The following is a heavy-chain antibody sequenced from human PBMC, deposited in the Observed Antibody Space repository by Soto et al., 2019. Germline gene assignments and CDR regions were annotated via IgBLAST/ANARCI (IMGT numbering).Heavy chain of an antibody. D-gene: IGHD4-4*01. V-gene: IGHV3-74*01. CDR3: ARDREQLTTSPLYYFDY. Sequence: PGGSLRLSCSSSGFPFSNYWMHWVRQGPGKGLVWVARLNIDGSTRNYADSVKGRFTISRDNSKNTLYLQMNSLRAEDTAVYYCARDREQLTTSPLYYFDYWGQGTLVTVSS. J-gene: IGHJ4*02. CDR1: GFPFSNYW. CDR2: LNIDGSTR.